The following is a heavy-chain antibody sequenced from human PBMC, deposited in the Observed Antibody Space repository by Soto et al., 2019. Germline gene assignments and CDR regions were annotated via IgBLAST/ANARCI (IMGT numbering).Heavy chain of an antibody. J-gene: IGHJ6*02. CDR3: ARASGITIFGVVIGYYYYGMDV. CDR1: GGSISSGDYY. V-gene: IGHV4-30-4*01. Sequence: SETLSLTCTVSGGSISSGDYYWSWIRQPPGKGLEWIGYIYYSGSTYYNPSLKSRVTISVDTSKNQFSLKLSSVTAADTAVYYCARASGITIFGVVIGYYYYGMDVWGQGTTVTVSS. D-gene: IGHD3-3*01. CDR2: IYYSGST.